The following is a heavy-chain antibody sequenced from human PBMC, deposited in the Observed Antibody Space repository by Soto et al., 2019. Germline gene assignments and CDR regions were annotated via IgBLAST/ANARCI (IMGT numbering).Heavy chain of an antibody. CDR2: IYNSGRT. J-gene: IGHJ5*02. V-gene: IGHV4-30-4*01. CDR3: ARDARGGWYSNWFDP. Sequence: SETLSLTCTVSGGSFSSGDYYWSWIRQPPGKGLEWIGYIYNSGRTYYNPSLKSRVTISVDTSKNHFYLKLSSVTAADTAVYYCARDARGGWYSNWFDPWGQGTLVTVSS. D-gene: IGHD6-19*01. CDR1: GGSFSSGDYY.